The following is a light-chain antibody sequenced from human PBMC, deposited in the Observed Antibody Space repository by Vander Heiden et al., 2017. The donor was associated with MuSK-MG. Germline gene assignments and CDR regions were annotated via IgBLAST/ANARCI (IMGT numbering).Light chain of an antibody. CDR2: KIS. V-gene: IGKV2-24*01. J-gene: IGKJ1*01. Sequence: DIVMTQTPLSSPVTLGQPASISCRSSQSLVHLDGNTYLSWLHQRPGQPPRLLISKISNRISGVPDRFSGSGAGTDFTLEISRVEAEDVGVYYCMQATQPAWSFGQGTKLEIK. CDR1: QSLVHLDGNTY. CDR3: MQATQPAWS.